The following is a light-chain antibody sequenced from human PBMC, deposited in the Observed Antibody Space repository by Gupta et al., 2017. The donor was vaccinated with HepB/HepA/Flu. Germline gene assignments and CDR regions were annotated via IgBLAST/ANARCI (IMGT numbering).Light chain of an antibody. J-gene: IGLJ2*01. CDR1: NIGTKG. CDR2: DDR. V-gene: IGLV3-21*02. Sequence: SYVLTQPPSVSVAPGATARTPCGGNNIGTKGVRLYQQKPGQAPVLVVCDDRVRPGLSGLFSGANSGNTATLAINRVEAGEEADYYCEVWKTYSENPMIFGGGTTLTVL. CDR3: EVWKTYSENPMI.